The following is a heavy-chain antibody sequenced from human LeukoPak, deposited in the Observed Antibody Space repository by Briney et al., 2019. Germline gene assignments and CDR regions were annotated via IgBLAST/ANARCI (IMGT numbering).Heavy chain of an antibody. V-gene: IGHV3-33*01. J-gene: IGHJ1*01. CDR1: GFTFSSYG. Sequence: PGGSLRLSCAASGFTFSSYGMHWVRQAPGKGLEWVAVILSDGSKEFYTDSVKGRFTISRDNSKNTLYLQMNSLRADDTAVYYCATYSILNAREFRYWGQGTLVT. CDR3: ATYSILNAREFRY. D-gene: IGHD4-11*01. CDR2: ILSDGSKE.